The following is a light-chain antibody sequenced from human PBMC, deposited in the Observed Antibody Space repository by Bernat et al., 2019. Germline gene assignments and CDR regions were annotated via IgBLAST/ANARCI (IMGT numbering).Light chain of an antibody. Sequence: DVQMTQSPSSVSASVGDSVTITCRASQDVSYWLAWYQQKPGKAPKILLSTTSTLQSGVASRFSGSVSGTYFTLTITSLQPEDFGTYYCQQGGTMPRTFGQGTKVEIK. CDR3: QQGGTMPRT. CDR2: TTS. V-gene: IGKV1-12*01. J-gene: IGKJ1*01. CDR1: QDVSYW.